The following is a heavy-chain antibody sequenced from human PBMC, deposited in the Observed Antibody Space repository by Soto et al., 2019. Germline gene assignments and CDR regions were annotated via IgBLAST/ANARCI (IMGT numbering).Heavy chain of an antibody. V-gene: IGHV3-33*01. Sequence: GGSLRLSCAASGFTLNNYGMHWVPQAPGKGLEWVAVIWNDGNGYYYANSVKGRFTISRDNSKNTLYLQMSSLRVEDTAVYYCARRQISPPTRGAASARGGMDVWGQGTTVTVSS. CDR2: IWNDGNGY. J-gene: IGHJ6*02. CDR3: ARRQISPPTRGAASARGGMDV. D-gene: IGHD6-13*01. CDR1: GFTLNNYG.